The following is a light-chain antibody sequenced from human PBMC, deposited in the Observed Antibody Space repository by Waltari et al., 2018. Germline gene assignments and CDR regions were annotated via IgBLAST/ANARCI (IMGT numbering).Light chain of an antibody. J-gene: IGLJ3*02. CDR2: KND. Sequence: QSVLTQPPSASGTPGQRVLISCSGSSSNLGSNYVYWYQQIPGTAPKLLSYKNDQRPSGVPDRFAGSKSGTSASLAISGLRSEDEADYFCASWDGSLSGRVFGGGTKLTVL. CDR1: SSNLGSNY. V-gene: IGLV1-47*01. CDR3: ASWDGSLSGRV.